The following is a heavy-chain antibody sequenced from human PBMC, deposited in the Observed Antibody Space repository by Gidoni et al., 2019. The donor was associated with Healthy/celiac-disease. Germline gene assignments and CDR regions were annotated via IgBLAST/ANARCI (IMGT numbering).Heavy chain of an antibody. CDR1: GGSISSGSYS. CDR3: ARHELRKVAATQHWFDP. D-gene: IGHD2-15*01. CDR2: IYYSGST. J-gene: IGHJ5*02. V-gene: IGHV4-39*01. Sequence: QLQLQESVPGLVKPSETLSLTCTVSGGSISSGSYSWGWIRQPPGKGLEWIGSIYYSGSTYYNPSLKSRVTISVDTSKNQFSLKLSSVTAADTAVYYCARHELRKVAATQHWFDPWGQGTLVTVSS.